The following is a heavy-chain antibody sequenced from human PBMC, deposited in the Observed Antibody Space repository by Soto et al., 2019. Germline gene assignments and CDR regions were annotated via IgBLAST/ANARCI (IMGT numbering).Heavy chain of an antibody. CDR3: ARLMTTVTTYDY. J-gene: IGHJ4*02. D-gene: IGHD4-17*01. Sequence: ASVKVSCKASGYTFTSYCISWVRQAPGQGLEWMGWISAYNGNTNYAQKLQGRVTMTTDTSTSTAYMELRSLRSDDTAVYYCARLMTTVTTYDYWGQGTLVTVSS. CDR2: ISAYNGNT. V-gene: IGHV1-18*04. CDR1: GYTFTSYC.